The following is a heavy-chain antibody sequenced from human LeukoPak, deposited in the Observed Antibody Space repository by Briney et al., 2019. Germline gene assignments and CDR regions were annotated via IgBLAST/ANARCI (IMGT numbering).Heavy chain of an antibody. V-gene: IGHV1-18*01. D-gene: IGHD3-22*01. CDR3: AIRTYFYDRSGYPTDAFDI. Sequence: ASVKVSCKASGYTFTSYGISWVRQAPGQGLEWMGWISAYNGNTNYAQKLQGRVTMTTDTSTSTAYMELRSLRSDDTAVYYCAIRTYFYDRSGYPTDAFDIWGQGTLVTVSS. CDR1: GYTFTSYG. J-gene: IGHJ3*02. CDR2: ISAYNGNT.